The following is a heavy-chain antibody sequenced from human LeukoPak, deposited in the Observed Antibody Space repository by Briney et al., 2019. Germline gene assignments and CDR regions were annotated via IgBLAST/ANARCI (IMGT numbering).Heavy chain of an antibody. J-gene: IGHJ4*02. CDR2: INPNSGGT. D-gene: IGHD2-15*01. Sequence: ASVKVSCKASGYTFTGYYMHWVRQAPGQGLEWMGWINPNSGGTNYAQKFQGRVTMTRDTSISTAYMELRRPRSDDTAVYYCARDLIGYCSGGSCPHWGQGTLVTVSS. CDR3: ARDLIGYCSGGSCPH. CDR1: GYTFTGYY. V-gene: IGHV1-2*02.